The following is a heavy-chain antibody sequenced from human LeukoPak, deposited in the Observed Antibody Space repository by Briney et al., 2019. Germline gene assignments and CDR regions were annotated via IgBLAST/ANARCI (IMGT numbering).Heavy chain of an antibody. V-gene: IGHV3-23*01. CDR2: ISGSGGST. CDR1: GFTFSSYA. Sequence: GGSLRLSCAASGFTFSSYAMSWVRQAPGKGLEWVSAISGSGGSTYYADSVKGRFTISRDNSKNTLYLQMNSLRAEDTAVYYCAKEEGSYYGSGSYYRGDYAFDIWGQGTMVTVSS. CDR3: AKEEGSYYGSGSYYRGDYAFDI. J-gene: IGHJ3*02. D-gene: IGHD3-10*01.